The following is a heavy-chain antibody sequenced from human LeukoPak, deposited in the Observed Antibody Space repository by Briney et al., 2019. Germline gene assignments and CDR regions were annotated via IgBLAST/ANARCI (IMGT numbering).Heavy chain of an antibody. Sequence: GASVKVSCKASGYTFTSYDINWVRQATGQGLEWVGWMNPNSGNTGYAQKFQGRLTMTRSTSMSTAYMELSNLRSEDTAVYYCARGGAHDNGDDYWGQGTLVTVSS. CDR1: GYTFTSYD. CDR3: ARGGAHDNGDDY. V-gene: IGHV1-8*01. CDR2: MNPNSGNT. J-gene: IGHJ4*02. D-gene: IGHD4-17*01.